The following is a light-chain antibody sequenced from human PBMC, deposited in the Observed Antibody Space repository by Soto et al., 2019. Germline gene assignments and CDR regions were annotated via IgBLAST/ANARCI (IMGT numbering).Light chain of an antibody. V-gene: IGKV1-5*01. J-gene: IGKJ1*01. CDR3: QQYNSYST. CDR2: DAS. CDR1: QSISSW. Sequence: DIQMTHWPSTLSASVVARPTLTGRASQSISSWLAWYQQKPGKAPKLLIYDASSLESGVPSRFSGSGSGTEFTLTISSLQPDDFATYYCQQYNSYSTFGQGTKVDVK.